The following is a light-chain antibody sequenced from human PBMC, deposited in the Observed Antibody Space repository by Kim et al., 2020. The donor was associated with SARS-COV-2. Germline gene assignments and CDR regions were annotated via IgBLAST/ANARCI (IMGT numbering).Light chain of an antibody. Sequence: DIVMTQYPDSLAVSLGERVTINCKSSQSVLNSYDNKNYLAWYQQKPGQCPKLLINWASTRDSGVPDRFSGSGSGTDFTLTISSLQAEDVAVYYCQQYNSNPRTFGQGTKVEIK. J-gene: IGKJ1*01. CDR2: WAS. CDR3: QQYNSNPRT. V-gene: IGKV4-1*01. CDR1: QSVLNSYDNKNY.